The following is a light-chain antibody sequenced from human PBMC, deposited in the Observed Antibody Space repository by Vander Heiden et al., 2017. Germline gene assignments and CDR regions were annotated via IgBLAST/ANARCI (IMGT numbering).Light chain of an antibody. J-gene: IGKJ1*01. Sequence: IRMTQSPSSFSASTGDRVTLTCRASQAISSYLAWYQQKPEKAPKLLIYAASTLQSGVPSRFSGSGFGTDFTLTISCLQSEDFATYYCQQYYSYPPTFGQGTKVEIK. V-gene: IGKV1-8*01. CDR3: QQYYSYPPT. CDR1: QAISSY. CDR2: AAS.